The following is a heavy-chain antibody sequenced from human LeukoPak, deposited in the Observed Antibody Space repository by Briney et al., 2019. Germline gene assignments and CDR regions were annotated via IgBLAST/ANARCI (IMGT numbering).Heavy chain of an antibody. Sequence: SETLSLTCGVYGGSFSGYYWNWIRQPPGKGLEWIGEINHSGGTKYNPSLKCRVTISVDTSKNQFSLKLTSVTAADTAVYYCARPLFDSSGWDNPYYYYGMDVWGQGTTVTVSS. CDR1: GGSFSGYY. CDR2: INHSGGT. D-gene: IGHD6-19*01. V-gene: IGHV4-34*01. J-gene: IGHJ6*02. CDR3: ARPLFDSSGWDNPYYYYGMDV.